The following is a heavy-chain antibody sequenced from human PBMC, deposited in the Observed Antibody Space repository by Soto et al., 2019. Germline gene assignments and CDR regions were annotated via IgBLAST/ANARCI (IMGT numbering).Heavy chain of an antibody. CDR1: GLIFSAYG. J-gene: IGHJ3*02. V-gene: IGHV3-30*18. D-gene: IGHD3-10*01. CDR2: ISYDGSTQ. Sequence: QVQLVESGGGVVQPGRSLRLSCAESGLIFSAYGMHWVRQAPGKGLEWVAVISYDGSTQYYAESVKGRFTISRDNSKNTLYLQMNSLRVEDTAVYYGAKDFAPGEDAFDIWGHGTVVIVSP. CDR3: AKDFAPGEDAFDI.